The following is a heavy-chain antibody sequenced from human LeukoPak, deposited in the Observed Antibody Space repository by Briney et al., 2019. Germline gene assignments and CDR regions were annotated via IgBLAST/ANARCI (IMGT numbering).Heavy chain of an antibody. D-gene: IGHD1-26*01. Sequence: SETLSLTCTVSGGSISSSSYYWGWIRQPPGKGLEWIGSLYYSGSTYYNPSLRSRVTISVDTSKNQFSLKLSSVTAADTAVYYCARLAGGSQADWGQGTLVTVSS. CDR1: GGSISSSSYY. CDR2: LYYSGST. J-gene: IGHJ4*02. V-gene: IGHV4-39*01. CDR3: ARLAGGSQAD.